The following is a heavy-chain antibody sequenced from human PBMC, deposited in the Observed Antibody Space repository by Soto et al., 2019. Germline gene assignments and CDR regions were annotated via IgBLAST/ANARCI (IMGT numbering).Heavy chain of an antibody. Sequence: LRLSCAASGFTFSSYWMSWVRQAPGKGLEWVANIKQDGSEKYYVDSVKGRFTISRDNAKSSLYLQMNSLTSEDTALYYCAKEYIWGGLNSGSGDAMDVWGQGTTVTVSS. V-gene: IGHV3-7*03. CDR1: GFTFSSYW. J-gene: IGHJ6*02. CDR3: AKEYIWGGLNSGSGDAMDV. D-gene: IGHD3-10*01. CDR2: IKQDGSEK.